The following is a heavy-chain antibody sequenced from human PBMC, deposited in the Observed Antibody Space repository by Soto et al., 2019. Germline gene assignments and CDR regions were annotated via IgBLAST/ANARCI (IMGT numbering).Heavy chain of an antibody. CDR3: AKAKPGAAGYSTSGIDY. D-gene: IGHD2-2*01. Sequence: PGGSLRLSCAASGFRFDDYAMDWVRQAPGKGLEWISRITWNSGSIGYADSVRGRFTISGDNAKNSLYLLMNSLKTEDTAVYYCAKAKPGAAGYSTSGIDYWGLGTLVTVSS. J-gene: IGHJ4*02. CDR1: GFRFDDYA. V-gene: IGHV3-9*01. CDR2: ITWNSGSI.